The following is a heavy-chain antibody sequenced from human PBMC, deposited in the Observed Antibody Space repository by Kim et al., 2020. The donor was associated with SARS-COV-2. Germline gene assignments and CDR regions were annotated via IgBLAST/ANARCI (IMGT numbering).Heavy chain of an antibody. CDR2: ITTNTNGVTV. CDR1: GFTFSNAW. J-gene: IGHJ4*02. V-gene: IGHV3-15*01. CDR3: STDPRKGRGISVARSY. D-gene: IGHD6-19*01. Sequence: GGSLRLSCAASGFTFSNAWMTWVRQAPGKGLEWVGRITTNTNGVTVDYAAPVKGRFTISRDDSKNTLYLQMLDLKTEDTAVYYCSTDPRKGRGISVARSYWSQGTLVTVSS.